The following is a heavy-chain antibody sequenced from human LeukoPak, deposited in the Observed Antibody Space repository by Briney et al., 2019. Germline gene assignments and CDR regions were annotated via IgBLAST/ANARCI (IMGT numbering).Heavy chain of an antibody. Sequence: GGSLRLSCAASGFTFSSYGMHWVRQAPGKRLEWVSAISGSGGSTHYADSVKGRFTISRDNSKNTLYLQMNSLRAEDTAVYYCAKGGYCTNGVCYKNYYYMDVWGKGTTVTVSS. J-gene: IGHJ6*03. CDR2: ISGSGGST. CDR1: GFTFSSYG. V-gene: IGHV3-23*01. D-gene: IGHD2-8*01. CDR3: AKGGYCTNGVCYKNYYYMDV.